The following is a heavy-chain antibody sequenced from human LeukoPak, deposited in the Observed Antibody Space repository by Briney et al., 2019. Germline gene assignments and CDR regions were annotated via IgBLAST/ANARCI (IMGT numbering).Heavy chain of an antibody. Sequence: GGSLRLSCAASGFTFSSYAMHWVRQAPGKGLEWVAVISYDGINKYYADSVKGRFTISRDNSKNTLYLQMNSLRAEDTAVYYCVMITFGGVVAIDPWGQGTLVTVSS. CDR3: VMITFGGVVAIDP. CDR2: ISYDGINK. V-gene: IGHV3-30-3*01. D-gene: IGHD3-16*02. J-gene: IGHJ5*02. CDR1: GFTFSSYA.